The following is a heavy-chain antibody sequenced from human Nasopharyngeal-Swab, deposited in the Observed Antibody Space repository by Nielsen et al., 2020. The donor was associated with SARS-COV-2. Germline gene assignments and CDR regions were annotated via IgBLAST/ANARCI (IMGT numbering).Heavy chain of an antibody. CDR3: AREGSTSPWNGYYYGMDV. CDR1: GGSISSSSYY. V-gene: IGHV4-39*02. D-gene: IGHD2-2*01. Sequence: SETLSLTCTVSGGSISSSSYYWGWIRQPPGKGLEWIGSIYYSGSTYYNPSLKSRVTISVDTSKNQFSLKLSSVTAADTAVYYCAREGSTSPWNGYYYGMDVWGQGTTVTVSS. CDR2: IYYSGST. J-gene: IGHJ6*02.